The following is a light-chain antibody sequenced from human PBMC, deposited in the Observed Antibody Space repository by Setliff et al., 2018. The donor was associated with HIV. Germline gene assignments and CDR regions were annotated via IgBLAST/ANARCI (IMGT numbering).Light chain of an antibody. CDR3: GSYTRRSTLV. CDR2: AVT. Sequence: QSALTQPASVSGSPGQSITISCTGNSSNVGKYDFVSWYRQYPGKAPKLMIYAVTDRPSGVSNRFSGSKSGNTASLTISGLQAEDEADYYCGSYTRRSTLVFGPGTKVTVL. CDR1: SSNVGKYDF. V-gene: IGLV2-14*03. J-gene: IGLJ1*01.